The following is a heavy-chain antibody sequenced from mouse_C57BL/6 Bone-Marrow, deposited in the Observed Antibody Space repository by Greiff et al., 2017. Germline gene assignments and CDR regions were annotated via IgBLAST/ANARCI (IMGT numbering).Heavy chain of an antibody. CDR3: ARSDSNCVDYAMDY. Sequence: VQLQQSGAELARPGASVKLSCKASGYTFTSYGISWVKQRTGQGLEWIGEIYPRSGNTYYNEKVKGKATLTADISASTAYMALRSLTSEDSSVYFCARSDSNCVDYAMDYWGQGTSVTVSS. J-gene: IGHJ4*01. V-gene: IGHV1-81*01. D-gene: IGHD2-5*01. CDR2: IYPRSGNT. CDR1: GYTFTSYG.